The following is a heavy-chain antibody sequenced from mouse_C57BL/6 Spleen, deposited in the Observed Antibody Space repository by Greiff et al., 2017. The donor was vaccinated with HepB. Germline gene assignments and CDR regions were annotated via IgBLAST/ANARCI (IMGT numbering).Heavy chain of an antibody. V-gene: IGHV5-16*01. J-gene: IGHJ1*03. D-gene: IGHD1-1*01. Sequence: EVQLVESEGGLVQPGSSMKLSCTASGFTFSDYYMAWVRQVPEKGLEWVANINYDGSSTYYLDSLKSRFIISRDNAKNILYLQMSSLKSEDTATYYCARGVEDYYGSSPHWYFDVWGTGTTVTVSS. CDR3: ARGVEDYYGSSPHWYFDV. CDR1: GFTFSDYY. CDR2: INYDGSST.